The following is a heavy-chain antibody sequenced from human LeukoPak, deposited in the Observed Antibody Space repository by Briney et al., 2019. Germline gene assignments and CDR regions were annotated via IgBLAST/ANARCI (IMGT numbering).Heavy chain of an antibody. D-gene: IGHD5-24*01. Sequence: SETLSLTCTVSGGSISSYYWSWIRQPPGKGLEWIGYIYYSGSTNYNPSLKSRVTISVDTSKNQFSLKLSSVTAADTAVYYCARDGYNAYYFDYWGQGTLVTVSS. CDR2: IYYSGST. J-gene: IGHJ4*02. CDR1: GGSISSYY. V-gene: IGHV4-59*01. CDR3: ARDGYNAYYFDY.